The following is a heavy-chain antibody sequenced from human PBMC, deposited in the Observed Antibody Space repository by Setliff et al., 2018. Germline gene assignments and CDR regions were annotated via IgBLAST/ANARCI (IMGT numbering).Heavy chain of an antibody. CDR2: IFTSGST. D-gene: IGHD3-9*01. Sequence: PSETLSLTCRVSGGSVSTFYWTWIRQPPGKGLEWIGYIFTSGSTQYNPSLKSRATISRGTSSNQFSLKLFSVTAADTAVYYCAHSTTFDLHHDYWGQGALVTVSS. V-gene: IGHV4-4*09. J-gene: IGHJ4*02. CDR1: GGSVSTFY. CDR3: AHSTTFDLHHDY.